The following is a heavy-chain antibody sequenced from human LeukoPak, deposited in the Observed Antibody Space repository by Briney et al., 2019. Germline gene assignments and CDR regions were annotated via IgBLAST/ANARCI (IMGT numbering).Heavy chain of an antibody. Sequence: GGSLRLSCAASGFTFSNSSMTWVRQPPGKGLEWVGRINSKSDGGTTDYEAVVNGISIISRDESKTTVDLQINSLKTEDTGGYYCVFDSSYWGQGTLVVVSS. V-gene: IGHV3-15*01. D-gene: IGHD3-22*01. J-gene: IGHJ4*02. CDR1: GFTFSNSS. CDR2: INSKSDGGTT. CDR3: VFDSSY.